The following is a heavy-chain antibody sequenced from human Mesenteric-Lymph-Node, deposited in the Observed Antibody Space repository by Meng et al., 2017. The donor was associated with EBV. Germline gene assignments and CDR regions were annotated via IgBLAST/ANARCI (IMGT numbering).Heavy chain of an antibody. CDR3: ARGPLAFGGVFVQF. V-gene: IGHV4-34*02. J-gene: IGHJ4*02. CDR1: DDTFSSYC. D-gene: IGHD3-16*02. CDR2: INYGGST. Sequence: QVQLQTGGAGLLKPSETLALTCAVYDDTFSSYCWTWIRQPPGKGLEWIGEINYGGSTNYSPSLKSQVTISLDTSNNQFSLKLTSVTAADTAVYYCARGPLAFGGVFVQFWGQGTLVTVSS.